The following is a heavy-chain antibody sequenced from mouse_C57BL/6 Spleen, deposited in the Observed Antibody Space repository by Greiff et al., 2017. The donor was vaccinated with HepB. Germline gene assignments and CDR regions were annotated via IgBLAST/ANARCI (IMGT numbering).Heavy chain of an antibody. CDR3: ARADYGNTAWFAY. CDR2: IYPGDGDT. CDR1: GYAFSSSW. V-gene: IGHV1-82*01. Sequence: QVHVKQSGPELVKPGASVKISCKASGYAFSSSWMNWVKQRPGKGLEWIGRIYPGDGDTNYNGKFKGKATLTADKSSSTAYMQLSSLTSEDSAVYFCARADYGNTAWFAYWGQGTLVTVSA. D-gene: IGHD2-1*01. J-gene: IGHJ3*01.